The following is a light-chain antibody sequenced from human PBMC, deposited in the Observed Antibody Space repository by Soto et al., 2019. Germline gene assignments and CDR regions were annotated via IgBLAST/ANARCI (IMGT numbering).Light chain of an antibody. CDR3: QQYNNWPPWT. CDR1: QSVSSD. V-gene: IGKV3-15*01. CDR2: GAS. Sequence: EIVLTQSPATLSVSPGERVTLSCRASQSVSSDLAWYKQKPGQGTRLLIYGASTRATGIPARFSGSGSGTEFTLTISSLLSEDFAVYYCQQYNNWPPWTCGQGTKVEIK. J-gene: IGKJ1*01.